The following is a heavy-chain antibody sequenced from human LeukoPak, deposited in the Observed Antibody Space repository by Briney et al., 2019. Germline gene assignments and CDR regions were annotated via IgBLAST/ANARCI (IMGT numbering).Heavy chain of an antibody. V-gene: IGHV3-23*01. Sequence: GGSLRLSCAASGFTFSSYAMSWVRQAPGKGLEWVSAISGSGGSTYYADSVKGRFTISRDNSKNTLYLQMSSLRAEDTAVYSCAKDLSNPYKYYDMDVWGQGTTVTVSS. D-gene: IGHD4-11*01. CDR3: AKDLSNPYKYYDMDV. CDR1: GFTFSSYA. J-gene: IGHJ6*02. CDR2: ISGSGGST.